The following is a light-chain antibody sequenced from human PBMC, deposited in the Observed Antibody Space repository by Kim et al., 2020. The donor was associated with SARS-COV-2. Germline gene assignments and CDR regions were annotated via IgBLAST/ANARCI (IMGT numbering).Light chain of an antibody. Sequence: QSVLTQPPSVSGAPGQRVTISCTGRSSNIGAGYDVHWYQQLPGTAPKLLIYGNSNRPSGVPDRFSGSKSGTSASLAITGLQAEDEADYYRQSYDSSLSGWVFGGGTKLTVL. CDR3: QSYDSSLSGWV. CDR2: GNS. CDR1: SSNIGAGYD. J-gene: IGLJ3*02. V-gene: IGLV1-40*01.